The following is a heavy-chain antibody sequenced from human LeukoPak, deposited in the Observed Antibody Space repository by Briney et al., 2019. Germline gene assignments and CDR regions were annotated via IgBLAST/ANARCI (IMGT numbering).Heavy chain of an antibody. CDR2: IYPGDSDT. Sequence: PGESLKISCQGSGDSFTTYWIGWVRQMPGKGLECMGIIYPGDSDTRYSPSFQGQVTISADKSINTAYLQWSSLKASDTAMYYCARLGTYWSNYYFEYWGQGTLVTVSS. J-gene: IGHJ4*02. CDR1: GDSFTTYW. D-gene: IGHD3-10*01. CDR3: ARLGTYWSNYYFEY. V-gene: IGHV5-51*01.